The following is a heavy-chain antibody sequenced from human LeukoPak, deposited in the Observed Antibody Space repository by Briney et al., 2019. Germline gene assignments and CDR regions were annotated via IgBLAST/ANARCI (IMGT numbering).Heavy chain of an antibody. CDR3: ARSELLWFGGVNSGFDY. Sequence: SETLSLTCTVSGGSISSGGYYRSWIRQPPGKGLEWIGYIYHSGSTYYNPSLKSRVTISVDTSENQFSLKLSSVTAADTAVYYCARSELLWFGGVNSGFDYWGQGTLVTVSS. D-gene: IGHD3-10*01. V-gene: IGHV4-61*08. CDR2: IYHSGST. CDR1: GGSISSGGYY. J-gene: IGHJ4*02.